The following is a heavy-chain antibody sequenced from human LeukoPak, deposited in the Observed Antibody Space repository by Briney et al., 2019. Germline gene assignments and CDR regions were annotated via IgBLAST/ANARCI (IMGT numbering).Heavy chain of an antibody. J-gene: IGHJ6*03. CDR1: GGSTTAYY. D-gene: IGHD2-8*01. CDR2: IYSIVIT. Sequence: SETLSLTCTVSGGSTTAYYWTWVRQPPAQGLEWIGYIYSIVITTHNPSLNSRVTISVDTSKNQFSLKLSSVTAADTAVYYCAREGVNGYYYYYMDVWTKGTTVTVSS. V-gene: IGHV4-59*01. CDR3: AREGVNGYYYYYMDV.